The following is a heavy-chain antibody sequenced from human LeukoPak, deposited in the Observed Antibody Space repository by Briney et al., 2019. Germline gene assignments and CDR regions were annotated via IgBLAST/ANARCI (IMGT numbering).Heavy chain of an antibody. J-gene: IGHJ4*02. CDR1: GFTFSSYS. CDR3: ARDRWGYSYGGD. D-gene: IGHD5-18*01. Sequence: GGSLRLSCAASGFTFSSYSVNWVRQAPGKGLEWVSSISSSSSYIYYADSVKGRFTISRDNAKNSLYLQMNSLRAEDTAVYFCARDRWGYSYGGDWGQGTLVTVSS. CDR2: ISSSSSYI. V-gene: IGHV3-21*01.